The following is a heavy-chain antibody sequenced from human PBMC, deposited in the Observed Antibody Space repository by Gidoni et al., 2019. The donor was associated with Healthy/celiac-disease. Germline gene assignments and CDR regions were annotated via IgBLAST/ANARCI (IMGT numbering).Heavy chain of an antibody. J-gene: IGHJ6*03. Sequence: QVQLQQWGAGLLKPSETLSLTCAVYGGSFSGYYWSWIRQPPGKGLEWIGEINHSGSTNYNPSLKSRVTISVDTSKNQFSLKLSSVTAADTAVYYCARVPQYYYYYMDVWGKGTTVTVSS. CDR2: INHSGST. CDR3: ARVPQYYYYYMDV. V-gene: IGHV4-34*01. CDR1: GGSFSGYY.